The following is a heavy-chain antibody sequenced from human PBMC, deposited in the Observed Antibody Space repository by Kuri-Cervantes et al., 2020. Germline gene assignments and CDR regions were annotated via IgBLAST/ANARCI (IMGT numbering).Heavy chain of an antibody. CDR2: IKQDGSER. Sequence: GGSLRLSCAASGFTFSNYAMSWVRQAPGKGLEWVANIKQDGSERHYVDSMKGRFTISRDNAKNSLYLQMNSLRAEDTAVYYCARDRRRGDYIYYFDYWGQGTLVTVSS. CDR3: ARDRRRGDYIYYFDY. CDR1: GFTFSNYA. J-gene: IGHJ4*02. D-gene: IGHD4-11*01. V-gene: IGHV3-7*01.